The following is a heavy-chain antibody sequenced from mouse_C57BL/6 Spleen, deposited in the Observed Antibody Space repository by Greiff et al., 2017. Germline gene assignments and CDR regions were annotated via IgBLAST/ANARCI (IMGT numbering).Heavy chain of an antibody. D-gene: IGHD1-1*01. Sequence: EVQLQQSGPGLAKPSQTLSLTCSVTGYSITSDYWNWIRKFPGNKLEYMGYISYSGSTYYNPSLNSRISITRDTSKNQYYLQLNSVTTVDTATYDCARYSGNYWYFDVWGTGTTVTVSS. CDR2: ISYSGST. J-gene: IGHJ1*03. CDR3: ARYSGNYWYFDV. CDR1: GYSITSDY. V-gene: IGHV3-8*01.